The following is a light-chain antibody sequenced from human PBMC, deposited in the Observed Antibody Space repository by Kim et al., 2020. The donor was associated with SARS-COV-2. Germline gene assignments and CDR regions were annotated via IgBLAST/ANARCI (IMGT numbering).Light chain of an antibody. CDR2: GQN. CDR3: NSRDSSGNHWV. J-gene: IGLJ3*02. CDR1: SLRSFY. V-gene: IGLV3-19*01. Sequence: SSELTQDPAVSVALGQTVRITCQGDSLRSFYASWYQQKPGQAPVLVIYGQNHRPSGIPDRFSGSSSGNTASLIITGAPAEDEADCYCNSRDSSGNHWVFG.